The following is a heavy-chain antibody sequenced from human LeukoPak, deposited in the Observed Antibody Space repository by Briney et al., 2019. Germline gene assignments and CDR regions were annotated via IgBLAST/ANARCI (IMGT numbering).Heavy chain of an antibody. J-gene: IGHJ4*02. CDR2: INWNGGST. V-gene: IGHV3-20*01. Sequence: GGSLRLSCAASGFTFDDYGMSWVRQAPGKGLEWVSGINWNGGSTGYADSVKGRFTISRDNAKNSLYLQMNSLRAEDTALYHCARDHPNIAVAGMDYWGQGTLVTVSS. D-gene: IGHD6-19*01. CDR1: GFTFDDYG. CDR3: ARDHPNIAVAGMDY.